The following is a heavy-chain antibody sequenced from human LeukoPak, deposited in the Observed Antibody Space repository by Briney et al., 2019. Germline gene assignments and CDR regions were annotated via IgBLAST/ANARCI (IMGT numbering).Heavy chain of an antibody. Sequence: PSETLSLTCTVSGGSISSYYWSWIRQPPGKGLEWLGYIYYSGDTNYNPSLKSRVTISVDTSKNQFSLKLSSVTAAGTAVYYCARLWGPFGGNSETDAFDIWGQGTMVTVSS. D-gene: IGHD4-23*01. CDR2: IYYSGDT. CDR1: GGSISSYY. V-gene: IGHV4-59*08. J-gene: IGHJ3*02. CDR3: ARLWGPFGGNSETDAFDI.